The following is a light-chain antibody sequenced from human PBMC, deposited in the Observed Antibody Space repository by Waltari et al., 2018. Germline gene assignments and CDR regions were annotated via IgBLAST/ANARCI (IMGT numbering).Light chain of an antibody. CDR2: EGN. Sequence: QSALTQPASVSGSPGQSITISCTGTSSDVGSYNLVSWYQQHPGKAPKLMIYEGNKQPVGVSNRFSGSKSGNTPSLTISGLQAEDEADYYCCSYAGSSTFGVFGGGTNLTVL. J-gene: IGLJ2*01. CDR3: CSYAGSSTFGV. V-gene: IGLV2-23*03. CDR1: SSDVGSYNL.